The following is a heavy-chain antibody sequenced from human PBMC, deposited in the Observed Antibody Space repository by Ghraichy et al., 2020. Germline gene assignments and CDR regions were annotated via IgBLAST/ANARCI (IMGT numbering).Heavy chain of an antibody. V-gene: IGHV3-30*18. CDR1: GFTFSSYG. CDR2: ISYDGSNK. Sequence: LSLTCAASGFTFSSYGMHWVRQAPGKGLEWVAVISYDGSNKYYADSVKGRFTISRDNSKNTLYLQMNSLRAEDTAVYYCAKGRFDYWGQGTLVTVSS. J-gene: IGHJ4*02. CDR3: AKGRFDY.